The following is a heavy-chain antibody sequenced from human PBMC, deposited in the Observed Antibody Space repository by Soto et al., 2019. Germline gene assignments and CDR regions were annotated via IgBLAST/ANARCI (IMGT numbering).Heavy chain of an antibody. CDR1: GFMFSDYA. CDR3: ARAPQYSSSLDY. CDR2: VSYDGNNK. V-gene: IGHV3-30*03. D-gene: IGHD6-13*01. Sequence: PGESLKITCSASGFMFSDYAMHWVRQAPGKGLEWVAIVSYDGNNKYYATYVKGRITISRDNTKNTLYLQMNSLRAEDTAVYYCARAPQYSSSLDYWGQGTLVTVSS. J-gene: IGHJ4*02.